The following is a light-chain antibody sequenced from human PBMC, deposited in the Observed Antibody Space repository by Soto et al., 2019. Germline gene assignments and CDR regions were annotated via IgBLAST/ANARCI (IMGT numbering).Light chain of an antibody. Sequence: IVMRQSPDSLAVSVGERATISCESSQNLLFMSNSKNYVSWYQQKPGQPPRLLIYWASIRNSGVPDRFSGSGSGTFFSLTIASLQVEDVAVYYCQQFYLTPCTFGQGTRVEIK. CDR1: QNLLFMSNSKNY. V-gene: IGKV4-1*01. CDR2: WAS. J-gene: IGKJ1*01. CDR3: QQFYLTPCT.